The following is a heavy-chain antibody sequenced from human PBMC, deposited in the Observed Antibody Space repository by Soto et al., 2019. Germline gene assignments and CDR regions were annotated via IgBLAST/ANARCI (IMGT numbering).Heavy chain of an antibody. CDR1: GGSFSGYY. D-gene: IGHD2-2*01. CDR2: INHSGST. V-gene: IGHV4-34*01. CDR3: ARVLRDIVVVPAAAWFDP. Sequence: QVQLQXWGAGLXXXXXXLXLTCAVYGGSFSGYYWSWIRQPPGKGLEWIGEINHSGSTNYNPSLKSRVTISVDTSKNQFSLKLSSVTAADTAVYYCARVLRDIVVVPAAAWFDPWGQGTLVTVSS. J-gene: IGHJ5*02.